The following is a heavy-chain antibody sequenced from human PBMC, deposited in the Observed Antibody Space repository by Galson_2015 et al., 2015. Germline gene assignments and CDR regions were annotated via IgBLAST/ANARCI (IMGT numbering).Heavy chain of an antibody. V-gene: IGHV1-69*13. D-gene: IGHD2-2*01. Sequence: SVKVSCKASGGTFSSYAISWVRQAPGQGLEWMGGIIPIFGTANYAQKFQGRVTITADESASTAYMELSSLRSEDTAVYYWARGRDKGLGYCSSTSCYDAFDIWGQGTMVTVSS. CDR2: IIPIFGTA. J-gene: IGHJ3*02. CDR3: ARGRDKGLGYCSSTSCYDAFDI. CDR1: GGTFSSYA.